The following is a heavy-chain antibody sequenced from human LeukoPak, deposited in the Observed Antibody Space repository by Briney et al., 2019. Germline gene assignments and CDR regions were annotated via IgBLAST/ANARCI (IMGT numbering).Heavy chain of an antibody. Sequence: GGSLRLSCAASGFTFNTCGMHWVRQAPGKGLEWVAFVRYDGDNKYYADSVKGRFTISRDNSKNTLYLQMNSLRAEDTAVYYCAKDGGHDSSGLYYFDYWGQGTLVTVSS. CDR2: VRYDGDNK. V-gene: IGHV3-30*02. D-gene: IGHD3-22*01. CDR3: AKDGGHDSSGLYYFDY. J-gene: IGHJ4*02. CDR1: GFTFNTCG.